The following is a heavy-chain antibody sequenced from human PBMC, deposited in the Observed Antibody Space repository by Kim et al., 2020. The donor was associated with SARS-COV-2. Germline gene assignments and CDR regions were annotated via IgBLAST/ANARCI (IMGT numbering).Heavy chain of an antibody. CDR2: IRSSSSSL. V-gene: IGHV3-48*04. CDR1: GFTFTHYS. J-gene: IGHJ6*02. Sequence: GGSLRLSCEASGFTFTHYSMNWVRQAPGKGLEWVSYIRSSSSSLFYANSVQGRFTVSRDNAKNSLYLQMNSLTAEATAVYYCARDEYYDTTGYYLYAMDVWGQGTSVTVSS. CDR3: ARDEYYDTTGYYLYAMDV. D-gene: IGHD3-22*01.